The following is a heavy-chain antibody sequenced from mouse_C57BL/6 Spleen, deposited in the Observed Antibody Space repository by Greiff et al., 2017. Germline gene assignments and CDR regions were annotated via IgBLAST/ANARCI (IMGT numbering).Heavy chain of an antibody. CDR2: ISYDGSN. Sequence: VQLKESGPGLVKPSQSLSLTCSVTGYSITSGYYWNWIRQFPGNKLVWMGYISYDGSNNYHPSLKNRIPITRDTSKYQLFLRLNSVTTEDKATDYCYGCENYYAMDDWGQGTSVTVSS. V-gene: IGHV3-6*01. D-gene: IGHD2-2*01. J-gene: IGHJ4*01. CDR1: GYSITSGYY. CDR3: YGCENYYAMDD.